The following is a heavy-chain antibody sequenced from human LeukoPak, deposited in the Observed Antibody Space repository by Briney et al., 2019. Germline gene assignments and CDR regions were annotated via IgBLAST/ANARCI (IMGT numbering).Heavy chain of an antibody. Sequence: PSETLSLTCAVYGGSFSGYYWSWIRQPPGKGLEWIGEINHSGSTNYNPSLKSRVTISVDTSKNQFSLKLSSVTAADTAVYYCARAPIVVVPAAIYYYYGMDVWGQGTTVTVSS. CDR2: INHSGST. J-gene: IGHJ6*02. CDR3: ARAPIVVVPAAIYYYYGMDV. V-gene: IGHV4-34*01. CDR1: GGSFSGYY. D-gene: IGHD2-2*01.